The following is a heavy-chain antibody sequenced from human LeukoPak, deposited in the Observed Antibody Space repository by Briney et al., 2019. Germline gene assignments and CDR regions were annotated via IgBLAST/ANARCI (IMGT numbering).Heavy chain of an antibody. CDR2: VSASGGRT. J-gene: IGHJ4*02. D-gene: IGHD3-10*01. CDR3: AKSYASGSFYDY. CDR1: GFTFTNYG. V-gene: IGHV3-23*01. Sequence: GGTLRLSCAAAGFTFTNYGMSWVRQTPGKGLERVSRVSASGGRTYYADSVKGRFTISRDNSKNTVSLQMNNLRADDTAVYYCAKSYASGSFYDYWGQGTLVTVSS.